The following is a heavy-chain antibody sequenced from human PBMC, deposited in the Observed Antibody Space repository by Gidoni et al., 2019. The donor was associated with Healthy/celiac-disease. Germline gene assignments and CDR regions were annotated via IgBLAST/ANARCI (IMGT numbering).Heavy chain of an antibody. D-gene: IGHD6-13*01. CDR1: GYSLSSGYY. CDR3: GVAAAGNRGAYYYYGMDV. Sequence: QVQRQESGPGLVKPSETLSLTCTVSGYSLSSGYYWGWIRQPPGKGLEWIGSIYHSGSTYYNPSLKSRVTISVDTSKNQFSLKLSSVTAADTAVYYCGVAAAGNRGAYYYYGMDVWGQGTTVTVSS. V-gene: IGHV4-38-2*02. J-gene: IGHJ6*02. CDR2: IYHSGST.